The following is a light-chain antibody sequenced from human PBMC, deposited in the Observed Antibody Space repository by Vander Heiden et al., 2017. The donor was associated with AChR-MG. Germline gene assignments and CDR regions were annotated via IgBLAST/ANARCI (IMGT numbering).Light chain of an antibody. CDR2: KAS. CDR1: QSLSSW. Sequence: DIQMTQSPSTLSASVGDRVTITCRASQSLSSWLAWYQQKPGKAPKLLIDKASSLESGVPSRFSGSGSGTEFTLTISSLQPDDSATYYCQQYKSYPLTFGGGTKVEIK. J-gene: IGKJ4*01. CDR3: QQYKSYPLT. V-gene: IGKV1-5*03.